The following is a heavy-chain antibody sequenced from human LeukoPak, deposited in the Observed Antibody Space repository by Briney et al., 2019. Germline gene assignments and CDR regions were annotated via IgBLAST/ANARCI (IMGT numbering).Heavy chain of an antibody. CDR1: GGTFSSYA. J-gene: IGHJ4*02. V-gene: IGHV1-69*05. D-gene: IGHD1-1*01. CDR2: IIPIFGTA. CDR3: ARDSGSAYNWNELHY. Sequence: GASVKVSCKASGGTFSSYAISWVRQAPGQGLEWVGGIIPIFGTANYAQKFQGRVTITTDESTSTAYMELSSLRSEDTAVYYCARDSGSAYNWNELHYWGQGTLVTVSS.